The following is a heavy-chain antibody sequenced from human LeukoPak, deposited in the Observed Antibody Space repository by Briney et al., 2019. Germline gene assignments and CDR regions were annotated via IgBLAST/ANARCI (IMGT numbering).Heavy chain of an antibody. CDR3: VKDPQRYSGSYSYYFDY. CDR2: ISYDGTNK. D-gene: IGHD1-26*01. J-gene: IGHJ4*02. V-gene: IGHV3-30*18. Sequence: PGGSLRLSCAASGFIFSSYGMHWVRQAPGKGLEWVAVISYDGTNKYYADSVKGRYTISRDNSKNMLYLQMSSLRAEDTAVYYCVKDPQRYSGSYSYYFDYWGQGTLVTVSS. CDR1: GFIFSSYG.